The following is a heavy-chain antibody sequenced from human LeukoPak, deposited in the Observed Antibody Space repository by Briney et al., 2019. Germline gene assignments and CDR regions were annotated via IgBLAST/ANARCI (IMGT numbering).Heavy chain of an antibody. CDR1: GGSISSGDYY. V-gene: IGHV4-30-4*01. Sequence: KPSQTLSLTCTVSGGSISSGDYYWSWIRQPPGKGLEWIGYIYYSGSTYYNPSLKSRVTISVDTSKNQFSLKLSSVTAADTAVYYCARLSPGSYYVIDYWGQGTLVTVSS. CDR2: IYYSGST. D-gene: IGHD1-26*01. CDR3: ARLSPGSYYVIDY. J-gene: IGHJ4*02.